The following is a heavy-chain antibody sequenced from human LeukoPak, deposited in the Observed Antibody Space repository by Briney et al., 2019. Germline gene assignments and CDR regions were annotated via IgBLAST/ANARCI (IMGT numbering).Heavy chain of an antibody. Sequence: KASETLSLTCTVSGGSISIFYWSWIRQPAGKGLDWIGRIHSSGSINHNPSLKSRVTLSVDTSKNQFSLKLTSVAAADTAVYYCARGTFKDGLAVWGQGTTVTVSS. V-gene: IGHV4-4*07. J-gene: IGHJ6*02. CDR3: ARGTFKDGLAV. D-gene: IGHD2/OR15-2a*01. CDR1: GGSISIFY. CDR2: IHSSGSI.